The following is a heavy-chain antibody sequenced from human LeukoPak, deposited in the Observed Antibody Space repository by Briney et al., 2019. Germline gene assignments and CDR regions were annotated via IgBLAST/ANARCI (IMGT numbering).Heavy chain of an antibody. CDR2: IYHSGST. CDR1: GYSISSGYY. D-gene: IGHD4-11*01. Sequence: SETLSLTCAVSGYSISSGYYWGWIRQPPGKGLEWIGSIYHSGSTYYNPSLKSRVTISVDTSKNQFSLKLSSVTAADTAVYYCARHVFRATVTIYYFDYGGEGTLVTLSS. J-gene: IGHJ4*02. CDR3: ARHVFRATVTIYYFDY. V-gene: IGHV4-38-2*01.